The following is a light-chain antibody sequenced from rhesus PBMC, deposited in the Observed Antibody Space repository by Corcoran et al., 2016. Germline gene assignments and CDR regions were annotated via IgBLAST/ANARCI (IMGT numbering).Light chain of an antibody. CDR2: YSS. Sequence: ETVMMQSPATLSLSPGERATLSCRASQSVGSTLAWYQQNPGQAPRLLIYYSSTRATGIPARFSGGGSGTAFTLTISSLDPEDVGVYYCQRYNDWPYSFGQGTKVEIK. J-gene: IGKJ2*01. CDR3: QRYNDWPYS. CDR1: QSVGST. V-gene: IGKV3-35*02.